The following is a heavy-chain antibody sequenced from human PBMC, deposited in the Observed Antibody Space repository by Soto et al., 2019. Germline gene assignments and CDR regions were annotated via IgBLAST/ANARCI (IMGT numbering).Heavy chain of an antibody. D-gene: IGHD3-3*01. CDR1: GGSVSSYC. J-gene: IGHJ4*02. Sequence: SETLYRTFAVSGGSVSSYCWSWIRQPPGKGLEWIGYIYYSGSTNYNPSLKSRVTISVDTSKNQFSLKLSSVTAADTAVYYCARVSGDFWSGPPRHFDYWGQGTLVTVSS. CDR2: IYYSGST. V-gene: IGHV4-59*02. CDR3: ARVSGDFWSGPPRHFDY.